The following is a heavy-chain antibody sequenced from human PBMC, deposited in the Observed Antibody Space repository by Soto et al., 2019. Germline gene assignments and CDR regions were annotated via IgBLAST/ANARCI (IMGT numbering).Heavy chain of an antibody. CDR3: ARPREAGKNYYGVDV. D-gene: IGHD1-1*01. V-gene: IGHV5-51*01. CDR1: GYSVTSYW. Sequence: GESLNISCKGSGYSVTSYWIGLVRQMPGKGLEWMGIIYPGDSDTRYSPSFQGQVTISADKSISTAYLQWSSLKASDTAMYYCARPREAGKNYYGVDVWGQGTTVTVSS. J-gene: IGHJ6*02. CDR2: IYPGDSDT.